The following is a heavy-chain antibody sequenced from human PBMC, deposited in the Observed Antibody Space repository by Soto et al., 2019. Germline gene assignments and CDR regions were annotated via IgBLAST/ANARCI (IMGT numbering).Heavy chain of an antibody. Sequence: PGESLKISGEASGYSFTNYWIGWVRQMPGKGLEWMGRIDPSDSYTNYSPSFQGHVTISADKSISTAYLQWSSLKASDTAMYYCASSPRGYCSSTSCRELGNYYGMDVWGQGTTVTVSS. CDR1: GYSFTNYW. V-gene: IGHV5-10-1*01. D-gene: IGHD2-2*01. CDR2: IDPSDSYT. CDR3: ASSPRGYCSSTSCRELGNYYGMDV. J-gene: IGHJ6*02.